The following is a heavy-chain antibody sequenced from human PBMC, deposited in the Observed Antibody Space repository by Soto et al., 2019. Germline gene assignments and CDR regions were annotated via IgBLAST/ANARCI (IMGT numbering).Heavy chain of an antibody. CDR3: ARGGLRYFDWFYY. Sequence: GGSLRLSCAASGFTFSSYSMNWVRQAPGKGLEWVSSISCSTSYIYYADSVKGRFTISRDNAKNSLYLQMNSLRAEDTAVYYCARGGLRYFDWFYYWGQGTLVTVSS. V-gene: IGHV3-21*01. J-gene: IGHJ5*01. D-gene: IGHD3-9*01. CDR2: ISCSTSYI. CDR1: GFTFSSYS.